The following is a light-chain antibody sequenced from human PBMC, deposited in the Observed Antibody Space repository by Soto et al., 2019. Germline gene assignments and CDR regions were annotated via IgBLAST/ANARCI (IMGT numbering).Light chain of an antibody. V-gene: IGKV3-11*01. J-gene: IGKJ4*01. CDR2: DAS. CDR3: PQRINWPLN. CDR1: QSVSSF. Sequence: EIVLTQSPATLSLSPGERATLSCRASQSVSSFLAWYQQKPGQAPRLLIYDASNRATGIPTRFSGSGSGTDFTLNISSLEPEDIAVYYWPQRINWPLNCGGGPKVGIK.